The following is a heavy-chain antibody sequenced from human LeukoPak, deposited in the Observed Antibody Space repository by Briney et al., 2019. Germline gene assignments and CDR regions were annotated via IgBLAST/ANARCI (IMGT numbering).Heavy chain of an antibody. V-gene: IGHV3-23*01. CDR1: GFTFSSYA. CDR3: ARERGNNGGNTNCYFDY. CDR2: ISGSGGTT. D-gene: IGHD4-23*01. J-gene: IGHJ4*02. Sequence: GGSLCLSCAASGFTFSSYAMSWVRQAPGKGLEWVSVISGSGGTTYSADSVRGRFTISRDNSKNTLYLQMNSLRAEDTAAYYCARERGNNGGNTNCYFDYWGQG.